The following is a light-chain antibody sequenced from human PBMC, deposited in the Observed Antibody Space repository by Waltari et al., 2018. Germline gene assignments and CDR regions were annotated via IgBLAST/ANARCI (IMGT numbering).Light chain of an antibody. CDR2: DAS. CDR1: QDIIRW. V-gene: IGKV1-12*01. CDR3: QQHENLPYS. J-gene: IGKJ2*03. Sequence: DIQMTQSPSSVSASVGDRVIITCRASQDIIRWLAWYQQKPGEAPKFLIYDASTLQSGVPSRFSGSGSGKEYTLTISSLQPEDVGTYYCQQHENLPYSFGQGTKLEIK.